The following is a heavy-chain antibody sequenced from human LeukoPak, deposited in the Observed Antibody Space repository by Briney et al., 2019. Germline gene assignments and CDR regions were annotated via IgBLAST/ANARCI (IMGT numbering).Heavy chain of an antibody. CDR1: GGSISSGVYY. J-gene: IGHJ4*02. Sequence: SETLSLTCTVSGGSISSGVYYWTWIRQPPGKGLEWIGYTYHSGSTYYNPSLKSRVTISVDRSKNQFSLKLSSVTAADTAVYYCARGPGSSWSRPEFHYWGQGTLVTVSS. CDR3: ARGPGSSWSRPEFHY. CDR2: TYHSGST. V-gene: IGHV4-30-2*01. D-gene: IGHD6-13*01.